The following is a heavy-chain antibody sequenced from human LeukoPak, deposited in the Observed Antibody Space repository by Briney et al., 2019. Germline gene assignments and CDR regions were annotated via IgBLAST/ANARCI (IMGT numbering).Heavy chain of an antibody. Sequence: SETLSLTCTVSGGSISSYYWNWIRQPPGKGLEWIGYIYYSGSTNYNPSLKSRVTISVDTSKNQFSLKLSSVTAADTAVYYCARGYRDYFNYWGQGTLVTVSS. CDR1: GGSISSYY. V-gene: IGHV4-59*08. CDR3: ARGYRDYFNY. D-gene: IGHD5-12*01. CDR2: IYYSGST. J-gene: IGHJ4*02.